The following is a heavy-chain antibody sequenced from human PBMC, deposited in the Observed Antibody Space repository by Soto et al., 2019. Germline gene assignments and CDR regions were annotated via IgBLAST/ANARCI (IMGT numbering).Heavy chain of an antibody. J-gene: IGHJ4*02. V-gene: IGHV3-74*01. CDR3: ARGNTGYGYFDY. CDR2: TSPAGSST. Sequence: DVQLVESGGGIVQPGGSLRLSCAASGFTVTSYWMHWVRQAPGKGLVWVSRTSPAGSSTYYADFVRGRFTISKDTPNNKLYLQTNSLGAEDTAVYYCARGNTGYGYFDYWGQGTLVTVSS. D-gene: IGHD5-12*01. CDR1: GFTVTSYW.